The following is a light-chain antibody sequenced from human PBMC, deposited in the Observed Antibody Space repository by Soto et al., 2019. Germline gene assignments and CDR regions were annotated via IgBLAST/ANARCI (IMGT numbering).Light chain of an antibody. V-gene: IGKV2-30*01. CDR1: QSLVYCDGSTY. Sequence: AVTTQSPLPLPVTLGRPASISCRSRQSLVYCDGSTYLTWFQQRPGQSPRRLIFKVSNRDSGVPDRFSGRGSGTDFTLKISRVAAEDVGVYYCMQGTHWPPKFGQGTKVDIK. J-gene: IGKJ1*01. CDR2: KVS. CDR3: MQGTHWPPK.